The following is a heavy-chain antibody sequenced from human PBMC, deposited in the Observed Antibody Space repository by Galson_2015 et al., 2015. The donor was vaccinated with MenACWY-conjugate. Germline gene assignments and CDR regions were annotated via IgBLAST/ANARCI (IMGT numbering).Heavy chain of an antibody. CDR3: AKALVRGAVVRY. D-gene: IGHD3-10*01. J-gene: IGHJ4*02. V-gene: IGHV3-30*02. CDR2: IGYDGSKK. CDR1: GFSFSSYS. Sequence: SLRLSCAASGFSFSSYSMSWVRQARGKGLEWVAFIGYDGSKKYYGDSVKGRFTISRDNSKNTLYLEMNSVSVEDSAVYYCAKALVRGAVVRYWGQGTLVTVSS.